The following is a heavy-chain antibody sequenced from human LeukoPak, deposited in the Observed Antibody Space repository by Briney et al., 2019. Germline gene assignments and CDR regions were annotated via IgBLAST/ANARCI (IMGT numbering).Heavy chain of an antibody. V-gene: IGHV1-69*13. CDR1: GGTFSSYA. D-gene: IGHD3-10*01. Sequence: GASVKVSCKASGGTFSSYAITWVRQAPGQGLEWMGGIIPIFGTANYAQKFQGRVTITADESTSTAYMELSSLRSEDTAVYYCAGDSMVRGVIISNYYYYGMDVWGKGTTVTVSS. CDR3: AGDSMVRGVIISNYYYYGMDV. J-gene: IGHJ6*04. CDR2: IIPIFGTA.